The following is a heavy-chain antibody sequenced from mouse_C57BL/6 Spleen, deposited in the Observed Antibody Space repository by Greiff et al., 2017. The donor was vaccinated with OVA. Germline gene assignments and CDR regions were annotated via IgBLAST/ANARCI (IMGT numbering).Heavy chain of an antibody. D-gene: IGHD2-4*01. CDR1: GYTFTDYY. J-gene: IGHJ2*01. Sequence: EVQLQQSGPELVKPGASVKISCKASGYTFTDYYMNWVKQSHGKSLEWIGDINPNNGGTSYNQKFKGKATLTVDKSSSTAYMELRSLTTEVSAVDYWARGGVYYDYDEAYYFDYWGQGTTLTVSS. CDR2: INPNNGGT. V-gene: IGHV1-26*01. CDR3: ARGGVYYDYDEAYYFDY.